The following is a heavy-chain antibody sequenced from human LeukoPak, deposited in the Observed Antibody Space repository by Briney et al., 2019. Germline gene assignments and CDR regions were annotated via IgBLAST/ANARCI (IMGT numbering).Heavy chain of an antibody. Sequence: WASVKVSCKASGYTFTSYGISWVRQAPGQGLEWMGWISAYNGNTNYAQKLQGRVTMTTDTSTSTAYMELRSLRSDDTAVYYCARGGYNYGFRPPAFDYWGQGTLVTASS. CDR1: GYTFTSYG. V-gene: IGHV1-18*01. D-gene: IGHD5-18*01. CDR3: ARGGYNYGFRPPAFDY. CDR2: ISAYNGNT. J-gene: IGHJ4*02.